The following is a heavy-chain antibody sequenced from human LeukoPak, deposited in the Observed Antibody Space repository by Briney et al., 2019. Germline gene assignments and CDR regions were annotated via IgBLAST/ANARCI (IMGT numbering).Heavy chain of an antibody. CDR3: ARQYYDILTGYSPYFDY. Sequence: SETLSLICTVSGGSISSGSYYWSWIRQPAGKELEWIGRIYTSGSTNYNPSLKSRVTISVDTSKNQFSLKLSSVTAADTAVYYCARQYYDILTGYSPYFDYWGQGTLVTVSS. V-gene: IGHV4-61*02. CDR1: GGSISSGSYY. D-gene: IGHD3-9*01. CDR2: IYTSGST. J-gene: IGHJ4*02.